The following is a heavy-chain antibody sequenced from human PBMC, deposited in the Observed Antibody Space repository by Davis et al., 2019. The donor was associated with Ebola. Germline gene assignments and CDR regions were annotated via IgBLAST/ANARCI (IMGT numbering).Heavy chain of an antibody. V-gene: IGHV4-30-4*08. J-gene: IGHJ4*02. CDR2: NHYSGGT. D-gene: IGHD3/OR15-3a*01. CDR3: ARTMIFGIVINGFDY. Sequence: WIRQTPGKGLEWIGCNHYSGGTEYNPALASRVTTSLDTSKNQLSLKLSSVTAADTAVYYCARTMIFGIVINGFDYWGQGIPVSVSS.